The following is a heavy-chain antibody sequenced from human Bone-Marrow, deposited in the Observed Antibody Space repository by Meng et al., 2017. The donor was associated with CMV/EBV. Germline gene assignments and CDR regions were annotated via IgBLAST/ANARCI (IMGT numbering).Heavy chain of an antibody. CDR1: GYTFTGYY. CDR2: INPNSGDT. CDR3: ARPGQYYDFWSGYYDY. Sequence: QVQLVQSGAEVKKPGASVRVSCKASGYTFTGYYLHWVRQAPGQGLEWMGWINPNSGDTNYAQKFQGRVTMTRDTSTSTVYMELSSLRSEDTAVYYCARPGQYYDFWSGYYDYWGQGTLVTVSS. J-gene: IGHJ4*02. D-gene: IGHD3-3*01. V-gene: IGHV1-2*02.